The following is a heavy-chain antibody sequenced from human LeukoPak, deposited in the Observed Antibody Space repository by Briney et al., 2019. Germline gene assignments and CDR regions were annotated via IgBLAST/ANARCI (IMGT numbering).Heavy chain of an antibody. Sequence: GGSLRLSCAASGFTFSSFWMSWVRQAPGKGLEWVANIKQDGSEKYYVDSVKGRFTVSRDNARNSLYLQMNSLRAEDTAVYYCARGKSSRYALDIWGQGTMVTVSS. CDR3: ARGKSSRYALDI. CDR1: GFTFSSFW. CDR2: IKQDGSEK. V-gene: IGHV3-7*04. J-gene: IGHJ3*02. D-gene: IGHD6-6*01.